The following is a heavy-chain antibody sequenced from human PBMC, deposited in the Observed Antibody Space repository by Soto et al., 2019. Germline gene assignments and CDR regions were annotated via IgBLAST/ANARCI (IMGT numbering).Heavy chain of an antibody. CDR2: IYYSGST. J-gene: IGHJ4*02. CDR3: ARVRYGDSPFDD. D-gene: IGHD4-17*01. CDR1: GGSISSGGYY. Sequence: PSETLSLTCTVSGGSISSGGYYWSWIRQHPGKGLEWIGYIYYSGSTYYNPSLKSRVTISVDTSKNQFSLKLSSVTAADTAVYYCARVRYGDSPFDDWGQGTLVTVAS. V-gene: IGHV4-31*03.